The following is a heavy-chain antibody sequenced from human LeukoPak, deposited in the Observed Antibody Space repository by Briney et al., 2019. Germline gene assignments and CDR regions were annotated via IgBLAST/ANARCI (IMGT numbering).Heavy chain of an antibody. CDR3: AKDDDYDSSGYYSF. J-gene: IGHJ4*02. V-gene: IGHV3-23*01. CDR2: ISGSGGST. D-gene: IGHD3-22*01. CDR1: GFTFSSYG. Sequence: GGSLRLSCAASGFTFSSYGMSWVRQAPGKGLEWVSAISGSGGSTYYADSVKGRFTISRDNSKNTLYLQMNSLRAEDTAVYYCAKDDDYDSSGYYSFWGQGTLVTVSS.